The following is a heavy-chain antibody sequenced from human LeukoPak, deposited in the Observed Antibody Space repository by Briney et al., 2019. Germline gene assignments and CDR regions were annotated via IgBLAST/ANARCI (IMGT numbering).Heavy chain of an antibody. D-gene: IGHD5-18*01. Sequence: ASVKVSCKASGGTFSSYAISWVRQAPGQGLEWMGWINPNSGGTNYAQKFQGRVTMTRDTSISTAYMELSRLRSDDTAVYYCARDLGYSYGPSLYYFDYWGQGTLVTVSS. V-gene: IGHV1-2*02. CDR3: ARDLGYSYGPSLYYFDY. J-gene: IGHJ4*02. CDR1: GGTFSSYA. CDR2: INPNSGGT.